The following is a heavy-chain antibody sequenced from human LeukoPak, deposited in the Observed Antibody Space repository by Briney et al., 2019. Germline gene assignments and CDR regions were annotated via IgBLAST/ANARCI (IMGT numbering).Heavy chain of an antibody. J-gene: IGHJ4*02. V-gene: IGHV4-39*02. CDR3: ARGNYDILTGDRKDFDY. Sequence: SETLSLTCTVSGGSISSGSYYWGWIRQPPGMGLEWIGNVHYRRGTYYNPSLASRVTISVDTSKNHFSLRLSSVTAADTAVYYCARGNYDILTGDRKDFDYWGQGTLVTVSS. CDR2: VHYRRGT. D-gene: IGHD3-9*01. CDR1: GGSISSGSYY.